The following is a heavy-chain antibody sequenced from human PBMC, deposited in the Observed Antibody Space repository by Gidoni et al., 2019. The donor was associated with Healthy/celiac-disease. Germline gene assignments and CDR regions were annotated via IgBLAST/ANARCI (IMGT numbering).Heavy chain of an antibody. V-gene: IGHV3-15*01. J-gene: IGHJ4*02. Sequence: EVQLVESGGGLVKPGGSLRLSCAASGFTFSNAWMSWVRQAPGKGLEWVGRIKSKTDGGTTDYAAPVKGRFTISRDDSKNTLYLQMNSLKTEDTAVYYCTTLCEYYYGSGSNPDIDYWGQGTLVTVSS. CDR1: GFTFSNAW. CDR3: TTLCEYYYGSGSNPDIDY. D-gene: IGHD3-10*01. CDR2: IKSKTDGGTT.